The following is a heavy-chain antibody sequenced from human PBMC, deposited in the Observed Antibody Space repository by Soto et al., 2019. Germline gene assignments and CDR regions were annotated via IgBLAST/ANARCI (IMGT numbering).Heavy chain of an antibody. Sequence: EVDLVESGGGLAKPGGALRLSCTDSGFTFSSHTMNWVRQAPGKGLEWVSSISATGSDIYYGDSVMGRFTISRDNAKNSLYLQLNNLRVEDTAVYYCARCYDVVRVPVAIRVGYFDHWGQGTVVTVSS. J-gene: IGHJ4*02. D-gene: IGHD3-16*01. CDR2: ISATGSDI. CDR3: ARCYDVVRVPVAIRVGYFDH. CDR1: GFTFSSHT. V-gene: IGHV3-21*01.